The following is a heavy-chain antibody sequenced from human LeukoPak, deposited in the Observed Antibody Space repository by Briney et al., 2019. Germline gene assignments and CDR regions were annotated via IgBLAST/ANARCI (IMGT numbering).Heavy chain of an antibody. CDR2: IHTSGDT. CDR1: GGSISSYY. V-gene: IGHV4-4*07. Sequence: SPSETLSLTYTVSGGSISSYYWSWIRQPAGKGLEWIWRIHTSGDTNYNPSLKSRVTMSVDTSKNPFSLKLSSVTAADTAVYYCARGPHPDFDYWGQGTLVTVSS. CDR3: ARGPHPDFDY. J-gene: IGHJ4*02.